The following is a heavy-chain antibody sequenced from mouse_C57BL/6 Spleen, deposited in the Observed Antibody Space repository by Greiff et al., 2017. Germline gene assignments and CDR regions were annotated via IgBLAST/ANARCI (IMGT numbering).Heavy chain of an antibody. Sequence: EVKLVESGPGLVKPSQSLSLTCSVTGYSITSGYYWNWIRQFPGNKLEWMGYISYDGSNNYNPSLKNRITITRDTSKNQFFLKLNSVTTEDTATYYCATRRAGNSWYFDVWGTGTTVTVSS. CDR1: GYSITSGYY. CDR2: ISYDGSN. D-gene: IGHD1-1*01. J-gene: IGHJ1*03. CDR3: ATRRAGNSWYFDV. V-gene: IGHV3-6*01.